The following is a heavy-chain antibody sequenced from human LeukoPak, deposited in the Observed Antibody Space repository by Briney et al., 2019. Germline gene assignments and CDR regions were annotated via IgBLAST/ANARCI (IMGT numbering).Heavy chain of an antibody. CDR3: APLYAYGDTAVDY. V-gene: IGHV4-39*07. D-gene: IGHD5-18*01. Sequence: KPSETLSLTCTVSGGSISSSSYYWGWIRQPPGKGLEWIRSIYYSGSTYYNPSLKSRVTISVDTSKNQFSLKLSSVTAADTAVYYCAPLYAYGDTAVDYWGQGTLVTVSS. CDR2: IYYSGST. J-gene: IGHJ4*02. CDR1: GGSISSSSYY.